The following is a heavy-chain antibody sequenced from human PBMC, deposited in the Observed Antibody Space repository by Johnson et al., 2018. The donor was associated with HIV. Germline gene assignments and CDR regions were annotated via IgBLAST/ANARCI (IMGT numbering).Heavy chain of an antibody. Sequence: QVQLVESGGGVVQPGRPLRLSCAASGFTSSSYAMHWVRQAPGTGLEWVAVISYDGSNKYYSDSAKGRFTIPRDNSKNSLYLQMNSLRAEDTAVYYCARATVESAFDIWGQGTMVTVSS. D-gene: IGHD4-23*01. CDR2: ISYDGSNK. J-gene: IGHJ3*02. CDR1: GFTSSSYA. CDR3: ARATVESAFDI. V-gene: IGHV3-30-3*01.